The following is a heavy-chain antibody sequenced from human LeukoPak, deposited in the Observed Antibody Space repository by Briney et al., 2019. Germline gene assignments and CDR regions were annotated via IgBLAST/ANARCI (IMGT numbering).Heavy chain of an antibody. J-gene: IGHJ6*02. Sequence: ASETLSLTCAVSGGSISSSNWWSWVRQAPGKGLEWVANIKQDGSEKYYVDSVKGRFTISRDNAKNSLYLQMNSLRAEDTAVYYCARLPFQLDSRTSSWYYGMDVWGQGTTVTVSS. V-gene: IGHV3-7*03. CDR2: IKQDGSEK. CDR1: GGSISSSNW. CDR3: ARLPFQLDSRTSSWYYGMDV. D-gene: IGHD1-1*01.